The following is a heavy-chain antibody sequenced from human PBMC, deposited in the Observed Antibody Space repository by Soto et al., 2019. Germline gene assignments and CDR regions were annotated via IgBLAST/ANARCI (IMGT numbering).Heavy chain of an antibody. Sequence: EVQLVESGGGLIQPGGSLRLSCAAAGFTVSSTYMSWIRQAPGTGLEWVSVIYSGGSTYSADSVKGRFTISRDNSKNPLYLQMNSLRAEDTAVYYCARSGYSYGPFDYWGQGTLVTVSS. CDR1: GFTVSSTY. D-gene: IGHD5-18*01. CDR2: IYSGGST. J-gene: IGHJ4*02. CDR3: ARSGYSYGPFDY. V-gene: IGHV3-53*01.